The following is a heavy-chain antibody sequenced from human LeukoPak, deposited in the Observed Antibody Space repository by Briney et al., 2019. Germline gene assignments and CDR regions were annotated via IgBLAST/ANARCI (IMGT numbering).Heavy chain of an antibody. CDR1: GYSISSGYY. D-gene: IGHD3-22*01. Sequence: SETLSLTCTVSGYSISSGYYWGWIRQPPGKGLEWIGNIYHTGSTSYSPSLKSRVTISLDTSKNQFSLKNQFSLKLTSVTAADTAMYYCARGAGDYYDSREISWFDPWGQGTLVTVSS. CDR3: ARGAGDYYDSREISWFDP. V-gene: IGHV4-38-2*02. J-gene: IGHJ5*02. CDR2: IYHTGST.